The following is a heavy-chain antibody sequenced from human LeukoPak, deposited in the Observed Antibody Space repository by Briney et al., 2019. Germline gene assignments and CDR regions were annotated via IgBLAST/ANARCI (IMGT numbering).Heavy chain of an antibody. Sequence: SETLSLTCTVSGGSISSGGYSWSWIRQHPGKGLEWIGYIYYSGSTYYNPSLKSRVIISVDTSKNQFSLKLSSVTAADTAVYYCARSDFWRTKFDYWGQGTLVTVSS. V-gene: IGHV4-31*03. CDR3: ARSDFWRTKFDY. J-gene: IGHJ4*02. D-gene: IGHD3-3*01. CDR1: GGSISSGGYS. CDR2: IYYSGST.